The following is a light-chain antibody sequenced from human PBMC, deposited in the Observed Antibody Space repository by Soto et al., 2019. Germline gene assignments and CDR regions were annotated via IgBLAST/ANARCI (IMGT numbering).Light chain of an antibody. CDR2: DAS. CDR1: QSVSSN. CDR3: QQYGSSPIT. J-gene: IGKJ5*01. Sequence: EIVMTQSPATLSVSPGAGATLSCRASQSVSSNLAWYQQKPGQAPRLLIYDASSRASGISDRFSGSGSGTDFTLTISRLEPEDFGVYYCQQYGSSPITFGQGTRLEIK. V-gene: IGKV3-20*01.